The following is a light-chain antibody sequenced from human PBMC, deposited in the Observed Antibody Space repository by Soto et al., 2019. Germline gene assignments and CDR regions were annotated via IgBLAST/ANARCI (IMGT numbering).Light chain of an antibody. V-gene: IGKV3D-15*01. J-gene: IGKJ1*01. CDR2: GAS. Sequence: EIEMTQSPATLSVSPGEGATLSCGASQTIYSNLAWYQQKPGQGPRLLIYGASTRDTGLPARFTGSRSGTHFTLTISTLPSEDFPLYYCQQYNSLPRTFGQGTKVHIK. CDR1: QTIYSN. CDR3: QQYNSLPRT.